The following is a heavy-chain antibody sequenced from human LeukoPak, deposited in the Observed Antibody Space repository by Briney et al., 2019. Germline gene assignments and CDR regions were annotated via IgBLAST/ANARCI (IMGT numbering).Heavy chain of an antibody. CDR2: IKQDGSEK. Sequence: GGSLRLSCAASGFNFSSYWMSWVRQAPGKGLEWVANIKQDGSEKYYVDSVKGRFTISRDNAKNSLYLQMNSLRAEDTAVYYCARDSRRFYYWGQGTLVTVSS. J-gene: IGHJ4*02. CDR3: ARDSRRFYY. CDR1: GFNFSSYW. V-gene: IGHV3-7*01.